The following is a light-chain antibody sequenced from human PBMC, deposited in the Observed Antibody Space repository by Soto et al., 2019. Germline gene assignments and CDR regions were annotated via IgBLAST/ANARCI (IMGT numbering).Light chain of an antibody. V-gene: IGLV1-40*01. Sequence: QSLITHPPSVSMAPGHRFTISFTGSISNIGAGYDVHWYQQLPGTAPRLLIYNNKIRPSGVPARFSGSRSGTSAYLAITWLQPEDEADYYCPSFDNSLRVFGGWTKVTVL. CDR3: PSFDNSLRV. CDR2: NNK. J-gene: IGLJ3*02. CDR1: ISNIGAGYD.